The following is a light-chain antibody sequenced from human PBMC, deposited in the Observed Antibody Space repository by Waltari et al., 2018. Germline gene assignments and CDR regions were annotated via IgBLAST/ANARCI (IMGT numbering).Light chain of an antibody. Sequence: VLTQSPGTLSLSPGERATLSCKPSQSVLYSSNNKNSLAWYQQKPGQPPKLLIYWASTRESGVPARFSGSVSGTDFTLTISSLQAEDVAVYYCQQYYSTPLSFGGGTKVEIK. CDR1: QSVLYSSNNKNS. CDR3: QQYYSTPLS. CDR2: WAS. V-gene: IGKV4-1*01. J-gene: IGKJ4*01.